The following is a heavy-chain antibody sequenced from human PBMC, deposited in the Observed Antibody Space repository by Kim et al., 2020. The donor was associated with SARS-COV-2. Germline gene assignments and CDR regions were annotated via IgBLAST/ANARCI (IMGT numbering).Heavy chain of an antibody. CDR2: VRYSGST. CDR1: GGPISYDYF. J-gene: IGHJ4*02. Sequence: SETLSLTCTVSGGPISYDYFWNWVRQSPGKGLEWIGYVRYSGSTDYYPSFKSRATISVDTSKSQFSLRLRSVTAADTAVYYCVRGLRYCDSGCSSGFDCWGQGTLVTVSS. CDR3: VRGLRYCDSGCSSGFDC. D-gene: IGHD3-22*01. V-gene: IGHV4-59*13.